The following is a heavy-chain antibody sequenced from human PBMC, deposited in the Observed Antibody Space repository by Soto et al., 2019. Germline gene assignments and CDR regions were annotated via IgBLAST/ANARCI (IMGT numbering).Heavy chain of an antibody. D-gene: IGHD3-10*01. CDR1: GGSFSGYY. V-gene: IGHV4-34*01. CDR3: ARVSTRRYYYGSGQAAFDI. Sequence: SETLSLSCAVYGGSFSGYYWSWIRQPPGKGLEWIGEINHSGSTNYNPSLKSRVTISVDTSKNQFSLKLSSVTAADTAVYYCARVSTRRYYYGSGQAAFDIWGQGTMVTVSS. J-gene: IGHJ3*02. CDR2: INHSGST.